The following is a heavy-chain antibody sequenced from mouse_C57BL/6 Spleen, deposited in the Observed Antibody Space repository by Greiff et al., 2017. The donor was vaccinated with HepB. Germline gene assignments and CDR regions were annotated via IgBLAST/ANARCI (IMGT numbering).Heavy chain of an antibody. V-gene: IGHV1-69*01. Sequence: VQLQQPGAELVMPGASVKLSCKASGYTFTSYWMHWVKQRPGQGLEWIGEIDPSDSYTNYNQKFKGKSTLTVDKSSSTAYMQLSSLTSEDSAVYYCARPHYYGPLYAMDYWGQGTSVTVSS. CDR2: IDPSDSYT. J-gene: IGHJ4*01. CDR1: GYTFTSYW. D-gene: IGHD1-1*01. CDR3: ARPHYYGPLYAMDY.